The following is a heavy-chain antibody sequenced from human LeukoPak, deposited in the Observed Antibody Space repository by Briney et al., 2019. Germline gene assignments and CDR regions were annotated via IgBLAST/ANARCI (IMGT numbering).Heavy chain of an antibody. D-gene: IGHD4-23*01. CDR2: FDPEDGET. CDR1: GYTLTELS. V-gene: IGHV1-24*01. CDR3: ARFPGGNSFYFDY. Sequence: GASVKVSCKVSGYTLTELSMHWVRQAPGKGLEWMGGFDPEDGETIYAQKFKGRVTMTEDTSTDTAYMELSSLRSEDTAVYCCARFPGGNSFYFDYWGQGTLVTVSS. J-gene: IGHJ4*02.